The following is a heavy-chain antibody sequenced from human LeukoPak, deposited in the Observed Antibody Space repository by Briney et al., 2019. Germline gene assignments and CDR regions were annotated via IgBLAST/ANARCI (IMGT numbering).Heavy chain of an antibody. CDR2: INHSGST. CDR3: ARGGSLWFKGWQTRSQYCYYGMDV. CDR1: GGSFSGYY. D-gene: IGHD3-10*01. Sequence: SETLSLTCAVYGGSFSGYYWSWIRQPPGKGLEWIGEINHSGSTNYNPSLKSRVTISVDTSKNQFSLKLSSVTAADTAVYYCARGGSLWFKGWQTRSQYCYYGMDVWGQGTTVTVSS. J-gene: IGHJ6*02. V-gene: IGHV4-34*01.